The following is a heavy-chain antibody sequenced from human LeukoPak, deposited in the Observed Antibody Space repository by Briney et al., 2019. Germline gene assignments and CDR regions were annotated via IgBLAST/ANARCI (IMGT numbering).Heavy chain of an antibody. CDR1: GGTFSSYA. CDR2: IIPILGIA. V-gene: IGHV1-69*04. J-gene: IGHJ4*02. Sequence: GASVKVSCKASGGTFSSYAISWVRQAPGQGLEWMGRIIPILGIANYAQKFQGRVTITADKSTSTAYMELSGLRSEDTAVYYCARWKRGYSGYDIDYWGQGTLVTVSS. CDR3: ARWKRGYSGYDIDY. D-gene: IGHD5-12*01.